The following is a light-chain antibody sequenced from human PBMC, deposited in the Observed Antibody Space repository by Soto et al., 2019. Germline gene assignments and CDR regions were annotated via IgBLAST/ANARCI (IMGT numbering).Light chain of an antibody. CDR2: RNN. CDR1: TSNIGINY. CDR3: QSYDSSLSGYV. J-gene: IGLJ1*01. Sequence: QSVLTQPPSASGTPGQGVTISCSGSTSNIGINYVYWYQQLPGTAPKLLIYRNNQRPSGVPDRFSGSKSGTSASLAITGLQAEDEADYYCQSYDSSLSGYVFGTGTKVTVL. V-gene: IGLV1-47*01.